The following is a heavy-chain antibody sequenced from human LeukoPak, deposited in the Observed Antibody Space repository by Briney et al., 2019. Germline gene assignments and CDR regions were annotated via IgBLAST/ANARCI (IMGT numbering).Heavy chain of an antibody. Sequence: SETLSLTCTVSGGFISNYYWSWIRQPPGKGLEWIGYIYYSGRTNYNPSLKSRVTISVDTSKNQFSLKLSSVTAADTAVYYCARESSGWYAIDYWGQGTLVTVSS. V-gene: IGHV4-59*01. J-gene: IGHJ4*02. CDR1: GGFISNYY. CDR2: IYYSGRT. CDR3: ARESSGWYAIDY. D-gene: IGHD6-19*01.